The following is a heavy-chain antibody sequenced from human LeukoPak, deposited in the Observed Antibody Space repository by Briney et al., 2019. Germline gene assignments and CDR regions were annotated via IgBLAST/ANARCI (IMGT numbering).Heavy chain of an antibody. CDR1: GYTFTSYD. V-gene: IGHV1-2*02. Sequence: ASVKVSCKASGYTFTSYDINWVRQATGQGLEWMGWMNPNSGGTNYAQKFQGRVTMTRDTSISTAYMELSRLRSDDTAVYYCARDPGPGYWGQGTLVTVSS. CDR2: MNPNSGGT. J-gene: IGHJ4*02. CDR3: ARDPGPGY.